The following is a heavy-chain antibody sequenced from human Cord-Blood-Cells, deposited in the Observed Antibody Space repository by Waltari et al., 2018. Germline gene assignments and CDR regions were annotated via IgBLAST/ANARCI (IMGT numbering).Heavy chain of an antibody. CDR2: INPNSGGI. CDR1: GYTFTGYY. J-gene: IGHJ5*02. V-gene: IGHV1-2*02. Sequence: QVLLAQSGAEVKKTGASVKVACKASGYTFTGYYMHWVRQAPGQGLAWTRWINPNSGGINYAQKFPGRVTMTRDTSISTGHMELSRLRSDDTAVYYCARNGITIFGVAPEEYWFDPWGQGTLVTVSS. D-gene: IGHD3-3*01. CDR3: ARNGITIFGVAPEEYWFDP.